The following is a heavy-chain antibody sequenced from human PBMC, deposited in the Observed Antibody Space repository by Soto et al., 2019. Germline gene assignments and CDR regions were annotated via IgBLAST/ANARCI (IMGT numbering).Heavy chain of an antibody. CDR2: ISYDGSNK. Sequence: GGSLRLSCAASGFTFSSYAMHWVRQAPGKGLEWVAVISYDGSNKYYADSVKGRFTISSANSKNTLYLQMNSPRAEDTAGYCCVKDWASCRGYYRSSTYYFYYYGMDVWGQGTTVTVSS. CDR3: VKDWASCRGYYRSSTYYFYYYGMDV. J-gene: IGHJ6*02. CDR1: GFTFSSYA. V-gene: IGHV3-30-3*01. D-gene: IGHD3-3*01.